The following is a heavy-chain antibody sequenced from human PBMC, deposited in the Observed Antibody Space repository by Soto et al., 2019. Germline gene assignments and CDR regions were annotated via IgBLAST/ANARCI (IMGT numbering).Heavy chain of an antibody. CDR1: GFTFSDYY. J-gene: IGHJ4*02. CDR3: ARPAPSLGYGDYYFDY. CDR2: ISSSGSTI. Sequence: GGSLRLSCAASGFTFSDYYMSWIRQAPGKGLEWVSYISSSGSTIYYADSVKGRFTISRDNAKNSLYLQMNSLRAEDTAVYYCARPAPSLGYGDYYFDYWGQGTLVTVSS. V-gene: IGHV3-11*01. D-gene: IGHD4-17*01.